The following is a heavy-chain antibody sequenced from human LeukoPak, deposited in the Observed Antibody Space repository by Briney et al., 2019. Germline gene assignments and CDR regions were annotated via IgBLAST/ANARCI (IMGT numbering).Heavy chain of an antibody. CDR3: AKDIEGSADSSLFDY. CDR1: GFTFSNYG. D-gene: IGHD3-22*01. V-gene: IGHV3-30*02. Sequence: GGSLRLSCAASGFTFSNYGMHWVRQAPGKGLEWVAFIEYDGTNIHFADSVRGRFTISRDNSEDTLYLQMNSLRAEDTALYYCAKDIEGSADSSLFDYWGQGTLVTVSS. CDR2: IEYDGTNI. J-gene: IGHJ4*02.